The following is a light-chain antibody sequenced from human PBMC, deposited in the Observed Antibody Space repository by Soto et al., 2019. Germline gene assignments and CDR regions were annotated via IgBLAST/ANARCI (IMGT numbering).Light chain of an antibody. CDR3: QPRGNWPPSIT. CDR2: DAS. Sequence: EIVLTQSPATLSLSPGERATLSCRTSQSVSSHLAWYQQKPGQATILLIHDASSRATGTPARFSGSGFGTVFTLTISSLEPEDFAVYYCQPRGNWPPSITFGQGTRLEIK. CDR1: QSVSSH. V-gene: IGKV3-11*01. J-gene: IGKJ5*01.